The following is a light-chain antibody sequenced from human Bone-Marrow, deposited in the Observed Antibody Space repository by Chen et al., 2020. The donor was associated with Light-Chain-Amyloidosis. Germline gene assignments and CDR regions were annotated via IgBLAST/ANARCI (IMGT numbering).Light chain of an antibody. CDR3: KQYGTSPLT. CDR2: GSS. CDR1: QTISSSY. J-gene: IGKJ4*01. V-gene: IGKV3-20*01. Sequence: EIVLTQSPGTLSLSPGEGANLSCRASQTISSSYLTWYQQKFGQAPRLLIYGSSSRATGIPDRCTGSGSGTDFTLTINRMEPEDFAMYYCKQYGTSPLTFGGGTKVEIK.